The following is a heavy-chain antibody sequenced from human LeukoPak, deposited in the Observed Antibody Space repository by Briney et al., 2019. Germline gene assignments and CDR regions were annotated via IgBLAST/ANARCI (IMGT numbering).Heavy chain of an antibody. V-gene: IGHV3-7*01. Sequence: GGSLRLSCAASGFTFSNYAINWVRQAPGKGLEWVANIKQDSSEKYYVDSVKGRFTISRDNAKNSLYLQMNSLRAEDTAVYYCAREIGGIAVAGLFDYWGQGTLVTVSS. CDR2: IKQDSSEK. CDR1: GFTFSNYA. D-gene: IGHD6-19*01. J-gene: IGHJ4*02. CDR3: AREIGGIAVAGLFDY.